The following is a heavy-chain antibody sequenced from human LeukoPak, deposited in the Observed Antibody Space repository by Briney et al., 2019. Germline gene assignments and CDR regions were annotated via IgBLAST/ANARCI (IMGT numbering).Heavy chain of an antibody. Sequence: ASVKVSCKASGYTFTGYYLHWVRQAPGQGPDWMGWINPNSGGTTYAQNFKGRVTMTWDTSISTAYMELSRLRSDDTAVYYCAREWELLRKYLYHWGQGTLVTVSS. D-gene: IGHD1-26*01. J-gene: IGHJ1*01. CDR3: AREWELLRKYLYH. V-gene: IGHV1-2*02. CDR1: GYTFTGYY. CDR2: INPNSGGT.